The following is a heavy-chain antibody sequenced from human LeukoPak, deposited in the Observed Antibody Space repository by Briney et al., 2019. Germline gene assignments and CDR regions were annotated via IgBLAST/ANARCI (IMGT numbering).Heavy chain of an antibody. CDR1: GFTFSSYG. J-gene: IGHJ3*02. V-gene: IGHV3-30*18. D-gene: IGHD3-10*01. Sequence: GGSLRLSCAASGFTFSSYGMHWVRQAPGKGLEWVAVISYDGSNKYYADSVKGRFTISRDNSKNTLYLQMNSLRAEDTAVYYCAKEGRGSGGNAFDIWGQGTMVTVSS. CDR3: AKEGRGSGGNAFDI. CDR2: ISYDGSNK.